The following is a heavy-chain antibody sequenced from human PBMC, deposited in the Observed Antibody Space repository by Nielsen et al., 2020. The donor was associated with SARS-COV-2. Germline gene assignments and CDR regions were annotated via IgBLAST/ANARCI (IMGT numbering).Heavy chain of an antibody. CDR2: ILHYGGNV. CDR3: ARDAYGDLIYGMDV. CDR1: GFSFMTYN. Sequence: AGSLRLSCTASGFSFMTYNMHWVRQAPGKGLEWVAAILHYGGNVYHADSVKGRFTISRDNSRNTLYLQMNTLRPEDTAVYSCARDAYGDLIYGMDVWGRGTTVTVSS. J-gene: IGHJ6*02. V-gene: IGHV3-30*04. D-gene: IGHD4-17*01.